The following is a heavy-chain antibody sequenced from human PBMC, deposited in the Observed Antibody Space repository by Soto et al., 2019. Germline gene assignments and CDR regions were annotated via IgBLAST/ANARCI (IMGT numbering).Heavy chain of an antibody. CDR1: GGSVRSGSYY. D-gene: IGHD3-22*01. CDR3: ARDSSGRHDY. CDR2: IYQSGTT. V-gene: IGHV4-61*01. J-gene: IGHJ4*02. Sequence: PSETLSLTCSVSGGSVRSGSYYWTWIRQPPGKGLEWIGYIYQSGTTNYNASLKSRVTISIDTSKNQFFLTLNSVTAADTAVYYCARDSSGRHDYWGQGTLVTVSS.